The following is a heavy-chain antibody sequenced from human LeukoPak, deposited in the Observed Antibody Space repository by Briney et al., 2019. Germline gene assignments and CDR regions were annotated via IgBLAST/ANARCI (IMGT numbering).Heavy chain of an antibody. V-gene: IGHV4-4*07. Sequence: SETLSLTCTVSGVSISGYYWSWIRQPAGKGLEWIGRIYISRGTNYNPSLTSRVTISLDTSKNQFSLKLRSVTAADTAVYYCARDSYGSGSLGFSFDYWGQGILVTVSS. CDR1: GVSISGYY. CDR2: IYISRGT. J-gene: IGHJ4*02. CDR3: ARDSYGSGSLGFSFDY. D-gene: IGHD3-10*01.